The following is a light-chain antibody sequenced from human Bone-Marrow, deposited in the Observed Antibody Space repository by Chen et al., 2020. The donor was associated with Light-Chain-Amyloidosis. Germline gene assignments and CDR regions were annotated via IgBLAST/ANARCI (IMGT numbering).Light chain of an antibody. J-gene: IGLJ1*01. Sequence: QSALTHPPSVSGSPGQSITISCTGTSSDVGGYNHVSWYQQHPDKAPKLMIYEVTNRPSSVPDRCSGSKYDTTASLTISGLQTEDEADYFCSSYTITNTLVFGSGTRVTVL. CDR1: SSDVGGYNH. CDR2: EVT. V-gene: IGLV2-14*01. CDR3: SSYTITNTLV.